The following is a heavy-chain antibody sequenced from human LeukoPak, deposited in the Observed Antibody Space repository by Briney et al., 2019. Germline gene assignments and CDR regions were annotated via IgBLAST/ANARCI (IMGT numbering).Heavy chain of an antibody. V-gene: IGHV3-30*02. CDR2: IRYDGSNK. D-gene: IGHD3-9*01. Sequence: GGSLRLSCAASGFTLSSYGMHWVRQAPGKGLEWVAFIRYDGSNKYYADSVKGRFTISRDNSKNTLYLQMNSLRAEDTAVYYCAKDLFSASPGAAWGRGTLVTVSS. CDR1: GFTLSSYG. CDR3: AKDLFSASPGAA. J-gene: IGHJ5*02.